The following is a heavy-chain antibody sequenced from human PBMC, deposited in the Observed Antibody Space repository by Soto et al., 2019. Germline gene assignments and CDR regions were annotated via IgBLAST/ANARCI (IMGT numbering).Heavy chain of an antibody. CDR3: ARLSGYSYGYDYYYYGMDV. D-gene: IGHD5-18*01. V-gene: IGHV4-59*08. J-gene: IGHJ6*02. CDR2: IYYSGST. Sequence: SETLSLTCTVSGGSISSYYWSWIRQPPGKGLEWIGYIYYSGSTNYNPSLKSRVTISVDTSKNQFSLKLSSVTAADTAVYYCARLSGYSYGYDYYYYGMDVWGQGTTVTVSS. CDR1: GGSISSYY.